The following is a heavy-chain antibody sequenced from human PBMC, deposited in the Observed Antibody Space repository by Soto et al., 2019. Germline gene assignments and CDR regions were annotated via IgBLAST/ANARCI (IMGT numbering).Heavy chain of an antibody. V-gene: IGHV3-13*01. CDR2: IGTAGDT. J-gene: IGHJ3*02. CDR3: ARAGSGSYFGAFDI. CDR1: GFTFSSYD. Sequence: EVQLVESGGGLVQPGGSLRLSCAASGFTFSSYDMHWVRQATGKGLEWVSAIGTAGDTYYPGSVKGRFTISRENAKNSLYLQMNSLRVGDTAVYYCARAGSGSYFGAFDIWGQGTMVTVSS. D-gene: IGHD3-10*01.